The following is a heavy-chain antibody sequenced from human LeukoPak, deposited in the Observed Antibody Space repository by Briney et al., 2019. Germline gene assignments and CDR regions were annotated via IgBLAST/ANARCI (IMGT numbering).Heavy chain of an antibody. Sequence: GGSLRLSCAASGFTFSNHGMHWVRQAPGKGLEWVAVISYDGSNKYYADSVKGRFTISGDNSKNTLYLQMNSLRAEDTAVYYCAKGSGDHAAGYWGQGTLVTVSS. V-gene: IGHV3-30*18. CDR3: AKGSGDHAAGY. CDR1: GFTFSNHG. D-gene: IGHD2-21*02. CDR2: ISYDGSNK. J-gene: IGHJ4*02.